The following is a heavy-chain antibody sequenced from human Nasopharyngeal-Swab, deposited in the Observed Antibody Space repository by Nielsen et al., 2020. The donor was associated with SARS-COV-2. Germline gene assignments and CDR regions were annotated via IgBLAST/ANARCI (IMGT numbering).Heavy chain of an antibody. V-gene: IGHV3-30*03. CDR1: GFTFSSYG. D-gene: IGHD6-6*01. CDR3: ARAGLGAMSIAAFEDY. Sequence: GESLKISCAASGFTFSSYGMHWVRQAPGKGLEWVAVISYDGSNKYYADSVKGRFTISRDNSKNTLYLQMNSLRAEDTAVYYCARAGLGAMSIAAFEDYWGQGTLVTVSS. J-gene: IGHJ4*02. CDR2: ISYDGSNK.